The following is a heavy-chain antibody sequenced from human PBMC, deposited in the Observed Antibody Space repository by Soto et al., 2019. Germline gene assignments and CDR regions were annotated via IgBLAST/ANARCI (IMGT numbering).Heavy chain of an antibody. J-gene: IGHJ4*02. CDR1: GFTFSSYE. CDR2: ISSSGSTI. V-gene: IGHV3-48*03. Sequence: GGSLRLSCAASGFTFSSYEMNWVRQAPGKGLEWVPYISSSGSTIYYADSVKGRFTISRDNAKNSLYLQMNSLRAEDTAVYYCAREVVSFFDYWGQGTLVTVSS. D-gene: IGHD2-8*02. CDR3: AREVVSFFDY.